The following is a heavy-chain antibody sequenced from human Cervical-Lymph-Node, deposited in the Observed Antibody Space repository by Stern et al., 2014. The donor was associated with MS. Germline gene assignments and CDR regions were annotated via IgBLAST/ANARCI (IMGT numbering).Heavy chain of an antibody. CDR1: GYTFTAYY. V-gene: IGHV1-2*02. CDR2: INLNSGGT. J-gene: IGHJ4*02. CDR3: AREMSTTLTYYFDY. D-gene: IGHD4-17*01. Sequence: QVQLVQSGAEVKKPGASVKVSCKASGYTFTAYYMHWVRQAPGQGLEWMGWINLNSGGTNYAQKFQGRVTMTRDTSISTAYMELGRLRSDDTAVYYCAREMSTTLTYYFDYWGQGTLVTVSS.